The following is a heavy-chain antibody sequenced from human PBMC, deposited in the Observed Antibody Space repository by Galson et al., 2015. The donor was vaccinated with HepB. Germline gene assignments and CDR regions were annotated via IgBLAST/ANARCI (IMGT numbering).Heavy chain of an antibody. Sequence: SVKVSCKASGYTFTSYAMHWVRQAPGQRLEWMGWINAGNGNTKYSQKFQGRVTITRDTSASTAYMELSSLRSEDTAVYYCARDGGYSSSWYGQKGEFDYWGQGTLVTVSS. J-gene: IGHJ4*02. D-gene: IGHD6-13*01. CDR2: INAGNGNT. CDR1: GYTFTSYA. CDR3: ARDGGYSSSWYGQKGEFDY. V-gene: IGHV1-3*01.